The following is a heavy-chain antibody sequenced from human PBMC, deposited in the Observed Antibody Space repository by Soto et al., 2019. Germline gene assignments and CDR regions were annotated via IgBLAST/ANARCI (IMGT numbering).Heavy chain of an antibody. J-gene: IGHJ6*02. CDR2: TYYRYKWYN. Sequence: QVQLQQSGPVLVKPSQTLSLTCAISGDGVSSNSAAWNWIRQSPSKGLEWLGRTYYRYKWYNDYAVAVKSRITINPDTAKNQFSLQLNSVTPEDTAVYYCARLRFAAAAAPYYYYYVMDVWGQGTTVTVSS. V-gene: IGHV6-1*01. CDR3: ARLRFAAAAAPYYYYYVMDV. CDR1: GDGVSSNSAA. D-gene: IGHD6-13*01.